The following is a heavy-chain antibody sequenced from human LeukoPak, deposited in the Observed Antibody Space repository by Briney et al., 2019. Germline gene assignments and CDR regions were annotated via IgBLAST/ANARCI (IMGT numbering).Heavy chain of an antibody. CDR1: GFSFSKYA. V-gene: IGHV3-30*14. D-gene: IGHD6-13*01. Sequence: GRSLRLSCAASGFSFSKYAMHWVRQAPGKGLEWLSIISYDGDSKYYGDSVKGRFTISRDNSNSPLYLQMNRLTAEDTAYYNRMRMRLAAAGNVYWGQGALVTVSS. CDR2: ISYDGDSK. J-gene: IGHJ4*02. CDR3: MRMRLAAAGNVY.